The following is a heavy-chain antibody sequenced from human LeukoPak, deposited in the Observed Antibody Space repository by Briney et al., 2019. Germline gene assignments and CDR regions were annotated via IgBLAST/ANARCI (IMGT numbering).Heavy chain of an antibody. CDR3: ARAIYDSSGYYRYYFDY. J-gene: IGHJ4*02. D-gene: IGHD3-22*01. Sequence: GASVKVSCKASGYTFTSYDINWVRQATGQGLEWMGWMNPNSGNTGYAQKFQGRVTMTRNTSISTAYMGLSSLGSEDTAVYCCARAIYDSSGYYRYYFDYWGQGTLVTVSS. CDR1: GYTFTSYD. CDR2: MNPNSGNT. V-gene: IGHV1-8*01.